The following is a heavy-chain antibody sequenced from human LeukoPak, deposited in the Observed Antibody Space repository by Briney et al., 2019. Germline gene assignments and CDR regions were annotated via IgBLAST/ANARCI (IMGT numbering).Heavy chain of an antibody. Sequence: GGSLRLSCVASGFSFSSYCMNWVRQTPGKGLEWVAKIKADGGEKDHVASVKGRFTISRDNAKNSLYLQMNSLRAEDTAVYYCARGGAARPDFWGQGTLVTVSS. CDR1: GFSFSSYC. CDR2: IKADGGEK. V-gene: IGHV3-7*01. D-gene: IGHD6-6*01. CDR3: ARGGAARPDF. J-gene: IGHJ4*02.